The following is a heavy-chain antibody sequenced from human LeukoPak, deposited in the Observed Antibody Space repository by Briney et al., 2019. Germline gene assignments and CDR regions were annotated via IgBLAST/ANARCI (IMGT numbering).Heavy chain of an antibody. CDR3: AGRKPAAKSMRAFDI. CDR2: INHSGST. J-gene: IGHJ3*02. D-gene: IGHD2-2*01. V-gene: IGHV4-34*01. Sequence: KPSETLSLTCAVYGGSFSGYYWSWIRQPPGKGLEWIGEINHSGSTNYNPSLKSRVTISVDTSKNQFSLKLSSVTAADTAVYYCAGRKPAAKSMRAFDIWGQGTMVTVSS. CDR1: GGSFSGYY.